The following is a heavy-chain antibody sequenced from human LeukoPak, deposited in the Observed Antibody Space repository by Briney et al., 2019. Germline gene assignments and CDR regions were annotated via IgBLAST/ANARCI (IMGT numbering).Heavy chain of an antibody. D-gene: IGHD3-10*01. CDR2: IYYSGST. J-gene: IGHJ6*02. CDR1: GGSISSYY. CDR3: ATSPGAYYYGMDV. Sequence: SETLSLTCTVSGGSISSYYWSWIRQPPGKGLEWIGYIYYSGSTNYNPSLKSRVTISVDTSKNQFSLKLSSVTAADTAVYYCATSPGAYYYGMDVWGQGTTVTVSS. V-gene: IGHV4-59*01.